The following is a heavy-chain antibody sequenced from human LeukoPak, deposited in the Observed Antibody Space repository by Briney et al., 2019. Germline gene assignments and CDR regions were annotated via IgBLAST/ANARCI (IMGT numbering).Heavy chain of an antibody. CDR2: IYHSGST. D-gene: IGHD4-17*01. J-gene: IGHJ4*02. Sequence: SGTLSLTCAVSGGSISSSNWWSWVRQPPGQGLEWIGEIYHSGSTNYNPSLKSRVTISVDKSKNQFSLKLSSVTAADTAVYYCARAGGTTVTPIRTFDYWGQGTLVTVSS. CDR1: GGSISSSNW. CDR3: ARAGGTTVTPIRTFDY. V-gene: IGHV4-4*02.